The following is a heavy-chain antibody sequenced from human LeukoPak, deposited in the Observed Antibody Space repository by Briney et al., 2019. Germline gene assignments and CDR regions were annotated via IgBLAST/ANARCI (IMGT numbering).Heavy chain of an antibody. V-gene: IGHV1-2*02. D-gene: IGHD3-10*01. J-gene: IGHJ4*02. CDR2: MKPNSGGT. CDR3: ATDIPHGSGSFSYFDY. CDR1: GYTVTGYY. Sequence: GASVKVSFKASGYTVTGYYIHWVRQPHGQGIGWEALMKPNSGGTNYAQKFQGRVTVAWGTSISTAYMELSGLRSDATAVYYCATDIPHGSGSFSYFDYWGQGTLVTVSS.